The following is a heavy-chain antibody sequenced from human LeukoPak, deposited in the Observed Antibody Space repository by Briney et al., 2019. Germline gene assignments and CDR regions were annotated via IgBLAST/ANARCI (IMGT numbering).Heavy chain of an antibody. CDR3: ARDRLYSSSSEDY. Sequence: SGGSLRLSCAACGFTVSGNYMSWVRQAPGKGLEWGSVIYSGGSTYYADSVKGSFTISRDNSKHTLYLQMNSLRVEDTAVYYCARDRLYSSSSEDYWGQGTLVTVSS. J-gene: IGHJ4*02. V-gene: IGHV3-53*01. CDR1: GFTVSGNY. CDR2: IYSGGST. D-gene: IGHD6-6*01.